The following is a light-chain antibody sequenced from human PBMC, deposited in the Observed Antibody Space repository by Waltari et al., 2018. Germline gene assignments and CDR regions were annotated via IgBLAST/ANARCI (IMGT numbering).Light chain of an antibody. CDR1: SSDLGGYDF. CDR3: SSYVGSNNPV. CDR2: EVS. J-gene: IGLJ2*01. Sequence: QSALTQPPSASGSPGQSVTISCTGTSSDLGGYDFVSWYQHHPGKAPKLMIYEVSKRPSWVPDRFSGSKSGNTASLTVSGLQAEDEADYYCSSYVGSNNPVFGGGTKLTVL. V-gene: IGLV2-8*01.